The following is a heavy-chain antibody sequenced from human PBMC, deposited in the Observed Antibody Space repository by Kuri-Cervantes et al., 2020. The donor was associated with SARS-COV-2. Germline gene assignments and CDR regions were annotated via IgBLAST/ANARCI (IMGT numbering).Heavy chain of an antibody. D-gene: IGHD3-3*01. V-gene: IGHV3-73*01. CDR2: VRGKANNYAT. Sequence: GESLKISCEASGFLFSASAIHWVRQASGKGLEWVGRVRGKANNYATAYAASVRGRFTISRDDSKNMAYLQMNSLKTEDTAVYYCTSNDFWSGYYFDYWGQGTLVTVSS. CDR1: GFLFSASA. J-gene: IGHJ4*02. CDR3: TSNDFWSGYYFDY.